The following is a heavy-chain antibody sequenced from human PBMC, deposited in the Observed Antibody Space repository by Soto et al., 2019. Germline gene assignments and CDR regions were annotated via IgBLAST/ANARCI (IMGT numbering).Heavy chain of an antibody. Sequence: PSKTLSLTCAVYGGSFSGYYWSWIRRPQGKGLEWIGEINHSGRTNYNPPLKSRVTISVDTSKNQFSMKLSYVTAADTAVYYCATHGGVLRYFDWLVDVWGQETSVT. CDR2: INHSGRT. V-gene: IGHV4-34*01. D-gene: IGHD3-9*01. J-gene: IGHJ6*02. CDR1: GGSFSGYY. CDR3: ATHGGVLRYFDWLVDV.